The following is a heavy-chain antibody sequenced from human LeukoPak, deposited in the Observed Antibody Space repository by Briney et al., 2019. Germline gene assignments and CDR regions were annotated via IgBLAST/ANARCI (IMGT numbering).Heavy chain of an antibody. CDR2: INSDGSGS. CDR3: ARDLGYGYDY. CDR1: GFXFSSHW. V-gene: IGHV3-74*01. J-gene: IGHJ4*02. D-gene: IGHD5-18*01. Sequence: GGSLRLSCAASGFXFSSHWIHWVRQAPGKGQVWVSRINSDGSGSTYADSVKGRFTISRDNAKNTLNLQMNSLRAEDTAVYYCARDLGYGYDYWGQGTLVTVSS.